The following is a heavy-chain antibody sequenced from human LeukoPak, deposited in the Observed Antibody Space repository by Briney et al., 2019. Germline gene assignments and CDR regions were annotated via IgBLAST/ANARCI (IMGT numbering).Heavy chain of an antibody. CDR2: VYLSGTT. D-gene: IGHD3-22*01. CDR3: AGLVGRYSSGLYYYYFDY. J-gene: IGHJ4*02. V-gene: IGHV4-4*02. Sequence: SGTLSLTCTVSGDSINSLDLWSWVRQPPGKGLEWIGEVYLSGTTHSNPSVKSRVTISIDKSKNQFFLNLSSVTAADTAVYYCAGLVGRYSSGLYYYYFDYWGQGALVTVSS. CDR1: GDSINSLDL.